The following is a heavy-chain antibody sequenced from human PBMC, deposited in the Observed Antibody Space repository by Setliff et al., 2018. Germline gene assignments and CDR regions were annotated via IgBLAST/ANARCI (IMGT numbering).Heavy chain of an antibody. Sequence: PSETLSLTCTVYGGSFSDYYWGWIRQPPGKGLEWIAEINHSGSTNYNPSLKSRVTISVDTSRNQFSLKLTSVTAADTAVYYCARVDFTMIQGVLGLWGQGTLVTVSS. J-gene: IGHJ1*01. CDR2: INHSGST. CDR1: GGSFSDYY. V-gene: IGHV4-34*01. CDR3: ARVDFTMIQGVLGL. D-gene: IGHD3-10*01.